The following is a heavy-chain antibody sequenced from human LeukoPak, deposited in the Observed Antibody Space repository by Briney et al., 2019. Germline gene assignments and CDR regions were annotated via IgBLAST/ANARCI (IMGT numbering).Heavy chain of an antibody. CDR1: GFTFNNYA. V-gene: IGHV3-74*01. CDR3: VRDFRSADY. CDR2: ICPDGTVT. J-gene: IGHJ4*02. Sequence: GGSLRLSCAASGFTFNNYAMNWVRQAPGKGPMWVSRICPDGTVTNYADSVKARFIISRDNARNTVYLQMNSLRVEDTAVYYCVRDFRSADYWGQGTLVTVSS.